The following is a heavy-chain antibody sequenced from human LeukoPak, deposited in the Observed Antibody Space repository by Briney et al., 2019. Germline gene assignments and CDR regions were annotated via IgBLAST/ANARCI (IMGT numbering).Heavy chain of an antibody. CDR1: GGSISSYH. CDR3: ATTRIDNYMDV. V-gene: IGHV4-59*01. Sequence: SETLSLTCTVSGGSISSYHWSWIRQPPGKGLEWIGYIYYSGSTNYNPSLKSRVTISVDTSKNQFSLKLSSVTAADTAVYYCATTRIDNYMDVWGKGTTVTVSS. CDR2: IYYSGST. D-gene: IGHD3-22*01. J-gene: IGHJ6*03.